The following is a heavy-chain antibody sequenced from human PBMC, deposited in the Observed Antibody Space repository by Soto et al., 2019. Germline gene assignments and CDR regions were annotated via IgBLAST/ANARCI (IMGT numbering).Heavy chain of an antibody. Sequence: EVHVVESGGGLVQPGGSLRLSCAASGFSVTNNYMNWVRQAPGKGLEWVSIIDIGGNTYYADSVKDRFTISRDNSRNTLYLHMGSLRAEDTAVYYCARGRGSTGYLGREHYFDYWGQGTLVTVSP. D-gene: IGHD2-2*01. J-gene: IGHJ4*02. CDR1: GFSVTNNY. V-gene: IGHV3-66*01. CDR2: IDIGGNT. CDR3: ARGRGSTGYLGREHYFDY.